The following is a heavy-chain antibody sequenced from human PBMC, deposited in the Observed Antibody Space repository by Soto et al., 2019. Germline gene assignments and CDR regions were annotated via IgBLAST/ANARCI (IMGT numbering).Heavy chain of an antibody. Sequence: SVKVSCKASGGSFGNSAINWVRQTPGQGLEWLGGFIPVYRTLNYAQKFQGRVTITADESTGTAYMTLSSLASDDTAVYYCVTAEDSALYYCSRSLDSWGQGTRVTVPQ. CDR3: VTAEDSALYYCSRSLDS. CDR1: GGSFGNSA. V-gene: IGHV1-69*13. D-gene: IGHD3-22*01. J-gene: IGHJ4*02. CDR2: FIPVYRTL.